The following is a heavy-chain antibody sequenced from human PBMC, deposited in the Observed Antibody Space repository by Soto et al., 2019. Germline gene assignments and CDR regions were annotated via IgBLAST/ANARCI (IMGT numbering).Heavy chain of an antibody. D-gene: IGHD6-13*01. J-gene: IGHJ6*03. CDR2: IYYSGST. V-gene: IGHV4-59*01. CDR3: ARTTKQHLVLFYYYYMDV. Sequence: QVQLQESGPGLVKPSETLSLTCTVSGGSINSYYWSWIRQPPGKGLEWIGYIYYSGSTNYNPSLKSRVTISLDTSKNQFSLKLSSVTAADTAVYYCARTTKQHLVLFYYYYMDVWGKGTTVTVSS. CDR1: GGSINSYY.